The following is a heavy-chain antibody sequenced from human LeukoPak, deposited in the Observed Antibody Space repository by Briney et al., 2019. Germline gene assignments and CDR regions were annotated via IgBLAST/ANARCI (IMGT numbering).Heavy chain of an antibody. Sequence: SETLSLTCTVSGGSISSGGYFWSWGRQHPGKGREGVGSISASGSTLYSPSLKRRVPISVDTSKTQFSLNLSSVTAADTAVYYCARADNSNAFDYWGQGTRVTVSS. CDR1: GGSISSGGYF. J-gene: IGHJ4*02. CDR2: ISASGST. D-gene: IGHD1-1*01. CDR3: ARADNSNAFDY. V-gene: IGHV4-31*03.